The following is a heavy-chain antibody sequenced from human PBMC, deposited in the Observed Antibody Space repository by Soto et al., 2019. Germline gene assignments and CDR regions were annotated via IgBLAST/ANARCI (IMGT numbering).Heavy chain of an antibody. J-gene: IGHJ3*02. CDR1: GGSITSGDNY. D-gene: IGHD3-9*01. Sequence: SETLSLTCTVSGGSITSGDNYWSWIRQPPGKGLEWIGYIYYSGHTYYNPSLKSRLTISVDTSKNQFSLELSSVTAADTAVYYCARSGNILTGSDAFDIWGQGTMVTVSS. V-gene: IGHV4-30-4*01. CDR3: ARSGNILTGSDAFDI. CDR2: IYYSGHT.